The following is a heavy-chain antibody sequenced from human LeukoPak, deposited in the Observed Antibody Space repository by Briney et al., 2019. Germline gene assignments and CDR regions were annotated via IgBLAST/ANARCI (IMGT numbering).Heavy chain of an antibody. V-gene: IGHV4-30-4*01. CDR1: GDSINSGNSH. CDR2: VYDSWNN. J-gene: IGHJ4*02. CDR3: ASYFVGNGGRGY. Sequence: SETLSLTCTVSGDSINSGNSHWTWIRQPPGRGLEWLGSVYDSWNNYYNPSLESRITMSVDTSKNQYSLELSSVIAADTAVYYCASYFVGNGGRGYWGQGALVTVSS. D-gene: IGHD3-10*02.